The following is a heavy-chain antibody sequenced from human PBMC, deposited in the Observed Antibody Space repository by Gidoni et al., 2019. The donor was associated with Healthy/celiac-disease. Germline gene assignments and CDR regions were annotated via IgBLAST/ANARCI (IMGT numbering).Heavy chain of an antibody. CDR3: ASSSSSGWYEGYYYGMDV. Sequence: EVQLVESGGGLVQPGGSLRLSCAASGFTFSSYWMSWVRQAPGKGLEWVANIKQDGSEKYYVDSVKGRFTISRDNAKNSLYLQMNSLRAEDTAVYYCASSSSSGWYEGYYYGMDVWGQGTTVTVSS. D-gene: IGHD6-19*01. J-gene: IGHJ6*02. CDR1: GFTFSSYW. CDR2: IKQDGSEK. V-gene: IGHV3-7*02.